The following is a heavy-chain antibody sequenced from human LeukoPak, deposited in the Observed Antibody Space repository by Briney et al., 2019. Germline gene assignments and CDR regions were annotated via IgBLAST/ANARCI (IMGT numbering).Heavy chain of an antibody. D-gene: IGHD1-26*01. V-gene: IGHV3-7*03. CDR1: AFIFSGHW. CDR2: IKEDGSER. CDR3: ARVGSGNFLGAFDI. J-gene: IGHJ3*02. Sequence: GGSLRLSCEGSAFIFSGHWMNWVRRTPGKGLEWVASIKEDGSERQYVDSVKGRFSISRDNTKGSLFLQLNSLRAEDTAVYYCARVGSGNFLGAFDIWGQGTMVTVSS.